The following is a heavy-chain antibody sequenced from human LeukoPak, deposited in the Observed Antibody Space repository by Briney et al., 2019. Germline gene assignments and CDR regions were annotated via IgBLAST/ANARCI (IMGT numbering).Heavy chain of an antibody. Sequence: SETLSLTCTVSGGSISSGDYYWSWIRQPPGKGLEWIGYIYYSGSTYYNPSLKSRVTISVDTSKNQFSLKLSSVTAADTAVYYCAREGLRYFDWDLDAFDIWGQGTMVTVSS. CDR1: GGSISSGDYY. V-gene: IGHV4-30-4*01. D-gene: IGHD3-9*01. J-gene: IGHJ3*02. CDR2: IYYSGST. CDR3: AREGLRYFDWDLDAFDI.